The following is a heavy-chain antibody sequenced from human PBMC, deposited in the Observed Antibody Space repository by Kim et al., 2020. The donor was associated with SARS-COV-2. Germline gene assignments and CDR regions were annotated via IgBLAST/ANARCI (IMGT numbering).Heavy chain of an antibody. D-gene: IGHD2-15*01. J-gene: IGHJ4*02. CDR3: AKFNIETPY. V-gene: IGHV3-23*01. Sequence: GDTYYADSVKGRFTSSRDKSRNTLYLQMNSLRAEDTAVYYCAKFNIETPYWGQGTLVTVSS. CDR2: GDT.